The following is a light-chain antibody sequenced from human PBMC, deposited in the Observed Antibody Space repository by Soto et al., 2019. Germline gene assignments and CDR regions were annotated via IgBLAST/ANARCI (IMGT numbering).Light chain of an antibody. CDR1: QSISSW. CDR3: QQYNSYSRT. Sequence: DIQIAQSPSTVSASVVDRVTITCRASQSISSWLAWYQQKPGKAPKLLIYKASSLESGVPSRFSGSGSGTEFTLTISSLQPDDFATYYCQQYNSYSRTFGQGTKVDIK. V-gene: IGKV1-5*03. CDR2: KAS. J-gene: IGKJ1*01.